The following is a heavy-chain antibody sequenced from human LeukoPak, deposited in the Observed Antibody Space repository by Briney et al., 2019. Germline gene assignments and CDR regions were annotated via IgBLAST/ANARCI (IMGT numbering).Heavy chain of an antibody. D-gene: IGHD5-12*01. CDR3: ARLSGSPDY. J-gene: IGHJ4*02. Sequence: GGSLRLSCAASGFIFSNFGMHWVRQAPGKGLEWVSSISSSSSYIYYADSVKGRFTISRDNAKNSLYLQMNSLRAEDTAVYYCARLSGSPDYWGQGTLVTVSS. V-gene: IGHV3-21*04. CDR1: GFIFSNFG. CDR2: ISSSSSYI.